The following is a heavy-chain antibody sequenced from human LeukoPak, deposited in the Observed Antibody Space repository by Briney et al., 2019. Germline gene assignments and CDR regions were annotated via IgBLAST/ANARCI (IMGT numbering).Heavy chain of an antibody. CDR3: ARAGYSMDTEYFQH. CDR2: ISNSGTAI. J-gene: IGHJ1*01. V-gene: IGHV3-48*03. Sequence: GGSLRLSCAASGFTFSSYEMNWVRQAPGKGLEWVSYISNSGTAIYYADSVKGRFTISRDNAKSSLYLQMSSLRAEDTAVYYCARAGYSMDTEYFQHWGQGTLVTVSS. D-gene: IGHD5-18*01. CDR1: GFTFSSYE.